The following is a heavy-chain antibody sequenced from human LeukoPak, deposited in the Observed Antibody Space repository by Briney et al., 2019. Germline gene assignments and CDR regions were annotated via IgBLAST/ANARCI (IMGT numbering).Heavy chain of an antibody. D-gene: IGHD4-11*01. Sequence: GGSLRLSCVASGFTFSDHYMDWVRQAPGKGLEWIGRSRNKANSYTTEYAASVKGRFTISRDESKNSVYLQMSSLKTEDTAVYFCARVLTDYRMDYWGQGTLVIVSS. J-gene: IGHJ4*02. CDR3: ARVLTDYRMDY. CDR1: GFTFSDHY. CDR2: SRNKANSYTT. V-gene: IGHV3-72*01.